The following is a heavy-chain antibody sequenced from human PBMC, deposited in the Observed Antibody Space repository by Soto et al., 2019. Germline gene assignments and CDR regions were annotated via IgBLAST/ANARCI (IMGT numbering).Heavy chain of an antibody. V-gene: IGHV3-23*01. J-gene: IGHJ4*02. CDR1: GFTFSSGA. CDR2: ISGSGGST. CDR3: AKDRLASSRGRFDV. Sequence: EVQLLESGGGLVQPGGSLRLSCAASGFTFSSGAMSWVRQAPGKGLEWVSSISGSGGSTSYADSVKGRFTISRDNAQNFLYLQMDDLRAEDSALYFCAKDRLASSRGRFDVWGQGTLVTVSS. D-gene: IGHD2-21*01.